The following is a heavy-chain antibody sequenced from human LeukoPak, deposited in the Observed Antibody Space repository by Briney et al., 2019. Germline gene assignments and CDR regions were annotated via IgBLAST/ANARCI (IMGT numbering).Heavy chain of an antibody. J-gene: IGHJ4*02. CDR2: IKTDGSET. CDR3: SKPLGVNGDH. CDR1: GFTFSNYW. Sequence: PGGSLRLSCAASGFTFSNYWMHWFRQAPGKGLVWVSRIKTDGSETGYADSVKGRFTISRDNAKNTLYLQMNSLRAEDTAVYYCSKPLGVNGDHWGQGTLVTVSS. V-gene: IGHV3-74*01. D-gene: IGHD5/OR15-5a*01.